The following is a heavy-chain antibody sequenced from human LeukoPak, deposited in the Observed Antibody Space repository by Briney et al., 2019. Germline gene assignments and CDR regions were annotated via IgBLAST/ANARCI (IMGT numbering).Heavy chain of an antibody. CDR1: GGXVSSYF. CDR2: IYAGGGT. V-gene: IGHV4-4*07. D-gene: IGHD7-27*01. CDR3: ARRITGDGYFDY. Sequence: SETLSLTCTVSGGXVSSYFWSWVRQPAGKGLEWIGRIYAGGGTNYNPSLKSRVTMSVDTSKNQVSLKLNSVTAADTAVYYCARRITGDGYFDYWGQGSLVTVSS. J-gene: IGHJ4*02.